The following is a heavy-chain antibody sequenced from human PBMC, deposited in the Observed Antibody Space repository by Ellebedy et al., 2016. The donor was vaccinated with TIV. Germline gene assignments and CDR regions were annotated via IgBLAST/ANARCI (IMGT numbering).Heavy chain of an antibody. CDR1: GYTFTSYD. V-gene: IGHV1-8*01. J-gene: IGHJ4*02. CDR2: MNPNSGNT. D-gene: IGHD2-2*01. Sequence: ASVKVSXKASGYTFTSYDINWVRQATGQGLEWMGWMNPNSGNTGYAQKFQGRVTMTRNTSISTAYMELSSLRSEDTAVYYCARNGGYCSSTSCYSYWGQGTLVTVSS. CDR3: ARNGGYCSSTSCYSY.